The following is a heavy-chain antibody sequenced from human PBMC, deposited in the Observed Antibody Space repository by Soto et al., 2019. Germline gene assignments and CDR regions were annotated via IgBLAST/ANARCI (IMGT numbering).Heavy chain of an antibody. D-gene: IGHD2-8*01. CDR2: MSETGGRT. CDR1: DFTFTISA. Sequence: GGSLRLSCAASDFTFTISAMAWVRQAPGKGLEWVASMSETGGRTFYADSVTGRFTILRDNSNMKLFLQMNSLRAEDTGVYFCAKGAARLVYAWDNRGYLGTVFWGQETQVTVSS. V-gene: IGHV3-23*01. J-gene: IGHJ1*01. CDR3: AKGAARLVYAWDNRGYLGTVF.